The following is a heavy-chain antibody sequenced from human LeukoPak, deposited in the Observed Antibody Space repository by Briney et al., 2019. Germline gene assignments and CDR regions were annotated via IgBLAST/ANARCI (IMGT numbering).Heavy chain of an antibody. D-gene: IGHD2-2*01. CDR1: GYTFTDYY. CDR2: INPNSGGT. Sequence: ASVKVSCKASGYTFTDYYMHWVRQVPGQGLEWMGRINPNSGGTDYAQKFQGRVTMTRDTSISTAYMELSRLRSDDTAVYYCARESCSSTSCYGWFDAWAREPWSPSPQ. J-gene: IGHJ5*02. CDR3: ARESCSSTSCYGWFDA. V-gene: IGHV1-2*06.